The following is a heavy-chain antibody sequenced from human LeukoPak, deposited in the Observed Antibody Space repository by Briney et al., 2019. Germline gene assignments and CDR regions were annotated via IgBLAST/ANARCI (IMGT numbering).Heavy chain of an antibody. Sequence: PGGSLRVSCVASGFTFSSYGMHWVRQAPGKGLEWVAVISYDGSNKYYADSVKGRFTISRDNSKNTLYLQMNSLRAEDTAVYYCAKDLGWFGEFPLPDYWGQGTLVTVSS. CDR2: ISYDGSNK. CDR3: AKDLGWFGEFPLPDY. CDR1: GFTFSSYG. D-gene: IGHD3-10*01. V-gene: IGHV3-30*18. J-gene: IGHJ4*02.